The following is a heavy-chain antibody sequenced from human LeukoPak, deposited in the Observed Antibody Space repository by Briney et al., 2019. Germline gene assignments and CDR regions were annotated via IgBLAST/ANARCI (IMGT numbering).Heavy chain of an antibody. V-gene: IGHV4-4*07. CDR3: ARVIAPRVRGVTSVPYYFDY. J-gene: IGHJ4*02. Sequence: PSETLSLTCTVSGGSISSYYWSWIRQPAGKGLEWIGRIYTSGSTSYNPSLKSRVTMSVDTSKIQFSLKLSSVTAADTAVYYCARVIAPRVRGVTSVPYYFDYWGQGTLVTVSS. CDR1: GGSISSYY. D-gene: IGHD3-10*01. CDR2: IYTSGST.